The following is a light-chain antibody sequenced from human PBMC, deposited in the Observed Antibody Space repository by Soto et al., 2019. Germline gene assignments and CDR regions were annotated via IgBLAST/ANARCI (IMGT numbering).Light chain of an antibody. J-gene: IGKJ5*01. CDR2: DAS. CDR3: QQYENLPT. Sequence: DIQMTHSPSSLSASVGDRVTITCQSSQDISNYLNWYQQKPGKAPKLLIYDASNLETGVPSRFSGSGSGTDFTFTISSLQPEDIATYYCQQYENLPTFGQGTRLEIK. V-gene: IGKV1-33*01. CDR1: QDISNY.